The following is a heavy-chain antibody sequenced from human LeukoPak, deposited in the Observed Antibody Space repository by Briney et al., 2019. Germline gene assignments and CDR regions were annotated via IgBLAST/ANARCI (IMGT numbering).Heavy chain of an antibody. Sequence: SGTLSLTCTVSGGSISSYYWSWIRQPPGKGLEWIGYIYYSGSTNYNPSLKSRVTISVDTSKNQFSLKLSSVTAADTAVYYCARVLPYYTSYYYMDVWGKGTTVTVSS. CDR2: IYYSGST. CDR1: GGSISSYY. CDR3: ARVLPYYTSYYYMDV. J-gene: IGHJ6*03. V-gene: IGHV4-59*01. D-gene: IGHD1-26*01.